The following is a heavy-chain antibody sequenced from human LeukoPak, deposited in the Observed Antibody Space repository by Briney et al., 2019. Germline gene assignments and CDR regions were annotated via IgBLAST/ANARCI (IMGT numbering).Heavy chain of an antibody. CDR2: IKQDGSEK. J-gene: IGHJ4*02. CDR1: GFTFSTYW. V-gene: IGHV3-7*01. Sequence: GGSLRLSCAASGFTFSTYWMSWVRQAPGKGLEWVANIKQDGSEKYYVDSVRGRFTISRDNAKNSLYLQMNSLRAEHTAVYYCTGDYYFDYWGQGTLVTVSS. CDR3: TGDYYFDY.